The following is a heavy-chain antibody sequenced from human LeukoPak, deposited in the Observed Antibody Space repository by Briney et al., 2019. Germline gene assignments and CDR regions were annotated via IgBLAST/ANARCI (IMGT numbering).Heavy chain of an antibody. CDR3: ARALRTGQGDYVPVL. Sequence: HGESLKISCKGSGYSFTNCWIGWVRQMPGKGLEWMTIIYPGDSETRYSPSFQGQVTISADKSIGTMYLQWSSLKASDTAMYYCARALRTGQGDYVPVLWGQGTLVIVSS. D-gene: IGHD4-17*01. CDR2: IYPGDSET. V-gene: IGHV5-51*01. J-gene: IGHJ4*02. CDR1: GYSFTNCW.